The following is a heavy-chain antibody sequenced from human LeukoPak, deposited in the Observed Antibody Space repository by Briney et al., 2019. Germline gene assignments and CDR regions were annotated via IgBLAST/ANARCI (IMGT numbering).Heavy chain of an antibody. Sequence: PGRSLRLSCAASGFTFSDYTMNWVRQAPGKGLEWLSSIGTAGNYIFYADSVQGRFTISRDNANDSLYLEMKSLRVEDTATYYCATNLFCASASCLWGQGTLVTVSS. CDR3: ATNLFCASASCL. CDR1: GFTFSDYT. V-gene: IGHV3-21*01. J-gene: IGHJ4*02. CDR2: IGTAGNYI. D-gene: IGHD2-2*01.